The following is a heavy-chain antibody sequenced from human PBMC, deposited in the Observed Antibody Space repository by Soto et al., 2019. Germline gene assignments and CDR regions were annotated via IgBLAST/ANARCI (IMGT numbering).Heavy chain of an antibody. J-gene: IGHJ4*02. CDR2: IIPIFGTA. CDR3: AKAKNDYNWDNRPPFDY. D-gene: IGHD1-20*01. V-gene: IGHV1-69*13. Sequence: SVKVSCKASGGTFSSYAISWVRQAPGQGLEWMGGIIPIFGTANYAQKFQGRVTITADESTSTAYMELSSLRSEDTAVYYCAKAKNDYNWDNRPPFDYWGQGTLVTVSS. CDR1: GGTFSSYA.